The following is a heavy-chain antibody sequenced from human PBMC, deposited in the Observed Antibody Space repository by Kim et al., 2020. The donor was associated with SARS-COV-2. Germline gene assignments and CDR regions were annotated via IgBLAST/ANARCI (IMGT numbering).Heavy chain of an antibody. CDR1: GYTFTSYA. CDR2: INTNTGNP. J-gene: IGHJ4*02. V-gene: IGHV7-4-1*02. Sequence: ASVKVSCKASGYTFTSYAMNWVRQAPGQGLEWMGWINTNTGNPTYAQGFTGRFVFSLDTSVSTAYLQISSLKAEDTAVYYCALRAYSSSWYPVFDYWGQGTLVTVSS. CDR3: ALRAYSSSWYPVFDY. D-gene: IGHD6-13*01.